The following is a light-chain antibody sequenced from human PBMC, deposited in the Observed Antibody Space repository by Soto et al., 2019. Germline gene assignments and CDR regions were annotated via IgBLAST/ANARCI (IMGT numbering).Light chain of an antibody. CDR3: QQYGSSPIT. CDR1: QSLSSSY. Sequence: EIVLTQSPATLSLSPGERATLSCGASQSLSSSYLAWYQQKPGLATRLLIYDASSRATGIPDRFSGRGSGTDFTLTISRLEPEDFAAYYCQQYGSSPITFGQGTRLEIK. CDR2: DAS. J-gene: IGKJ5*01. V-gene: IGKV3D-20*01.